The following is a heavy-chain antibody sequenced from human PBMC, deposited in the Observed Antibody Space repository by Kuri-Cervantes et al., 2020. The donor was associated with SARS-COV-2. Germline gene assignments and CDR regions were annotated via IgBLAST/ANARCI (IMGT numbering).Heavy chain of an antibody. D-gene: IGHD2-2*02. V-gene: IGHV4-39*01. Sequence: GSLRLSCTVSGGSISSYYWGWIRQPPGKGLEWIGSIYYSGSTYYNPSLKSRVTISVDTSKNQFSLKLSSVTAADTAVYYCARRCSSTSCYNPSKSFDYWGQGTLVTVSS. CDR3: ARRCSSTSCYNPSKSFDY. J-gene: IGHJ4*02. CDR1: GGSISSYY. CDR2: IYYSGST.